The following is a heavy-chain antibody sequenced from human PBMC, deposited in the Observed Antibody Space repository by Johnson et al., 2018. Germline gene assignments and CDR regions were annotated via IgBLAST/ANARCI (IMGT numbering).Heavy chain of an antibody. V-gene: IGHV3-30*03. CDR2: ISYDGSNK. J-gene: IGHJ6*04. Sequence: QVQLVESGGGVVQPGRSLRLSCAASGFTFSSYGMHWVRQAPGKGLEWVAVISYDGSNKYYADSVKGRFTNSRDNSKNTLYLQMNSLRAEDTAVDYCARDTLRLRGLVDVGGKGTTVTVSS. CDR1: GFTFSSYG. CDR3: ARDTLRLRGLVDV. D-gene: IGHD4-17*01.